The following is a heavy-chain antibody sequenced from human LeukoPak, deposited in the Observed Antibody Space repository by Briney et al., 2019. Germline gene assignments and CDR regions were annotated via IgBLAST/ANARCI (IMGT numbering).Heavy chain of an antibody. CDR2: INPSGGST. D-gene: IGHD6-19*01. Sequence: ASVKVSCKASGYTFTSNYIHWVRQAPGQGLEWMGIINPSGGSTSYAQKFQGRVTMTRDTSTSTVYMELSSLRSEDTAVYYCARGYSSGWYTDLIVDFDYWGQGTLVTVSS. J-gene: IGHJ4*02. CDR1: GYTFTSNY. CDR3: ARGYSSGWYTDLIVDFDY. V-gene: IGHV1-46*01.